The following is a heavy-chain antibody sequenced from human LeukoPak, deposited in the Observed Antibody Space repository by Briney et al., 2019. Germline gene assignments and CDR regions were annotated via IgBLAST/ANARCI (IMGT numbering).Heavy chain of an antibody. V-gene: IGHV4-59*01. CDR3: ARVELFRMNFLFDI. D-gene: IGHD1-7*01. CDR1: GGSINTYF. J-gene: IGHJ3*02. CDR2: IYYSGST. Sequence: PSETLSLTCTVSGGSINTYFWSWIRQPPGKGLEWIGYIYYSGSTNYNPSLESRVTISIDTSNNQFSLNLSSVTAADTAVYYCARVELFRMNFLFDIWGQGTMVTVSS.